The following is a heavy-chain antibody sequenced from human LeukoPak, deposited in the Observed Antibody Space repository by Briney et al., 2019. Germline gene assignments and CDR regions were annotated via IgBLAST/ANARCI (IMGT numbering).Heavy chain of an antibody. V-gene: IGHV3-53*05. CDR2: IYSGGST. CDR3: ARDVGTWIDEWPSYFDY. J-gene: IGHJ4*02. CDR1: GFTVSSNY. D-gene: IGHD2-2*03. Sequence: GGSLRLSCAASGFTVSSNYMSWVRQAPGKGLEWVSVIYSGGSTYYADSVKGRFTISRDNSENTLYLQMNSLRAEDTAVYYCARDVGTWIDEWPSYFDYWGQGTLVTVSS.